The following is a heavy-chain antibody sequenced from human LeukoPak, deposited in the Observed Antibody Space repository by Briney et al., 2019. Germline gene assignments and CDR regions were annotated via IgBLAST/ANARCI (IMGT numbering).Heavy chain of an antibody. V-gene: IGHV4-34*01. J-gene: IGHJ5*02. CDR2: INHSGST. D-gene: IGHD5-12*01. CDR1: GGSFSGYY. Sequence: SSETLSLTCAVYGGSFSGYYWSWIRQPPGKGLEWIGEINHSGSTNYNPSLKSRVTISVDTSKNQFSLKLSSVTAADTAVYYCARLIAARWFDPWGQGTLVTVSS. CDR3: ARLIAARWFDP.